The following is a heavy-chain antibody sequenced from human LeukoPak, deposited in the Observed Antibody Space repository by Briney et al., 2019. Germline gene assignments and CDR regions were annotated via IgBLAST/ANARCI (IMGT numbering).Heavy chain of an antibody. D-gene: IGHD3-22*01. CDR2: IYTSGST. CDR3: ARSGCYYDSSAYYSDY. CDR1: GDSISNYY. Sequence: PSETLSLTCTVSGDSISNYYWSWIRQPAGKGLEWIGRIYTSGSTNYNPSLKSRVTMSVDTSKNQFSLKLSSVTAADTAVYYCARSGCYYDSSAYYSDYWGQGTLVTVSS. J-gene: IGHJ4*02. V-gene: IGHV4-4*07.